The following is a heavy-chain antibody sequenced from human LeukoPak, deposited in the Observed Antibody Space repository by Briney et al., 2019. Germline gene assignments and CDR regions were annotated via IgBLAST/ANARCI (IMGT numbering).Heavy chain of an antibody. CDR2: IKQDGSEK. V-gene: IGHV3-7*01. CDR1: GFTFSNSW. Sequence: GGSLRLSCAASGFTFSNSWMSWVRQAPGKGLEWVANIKQDGSEKYYVDTVKGRFTISRDNAKNSLYLQMNSLRAEDTAVYYCARDAYGKTDFWGQGTLVTVSS. CDR3: ARDAYGKTDF. D-gene: IGHD4-17*01. J-gene: IGHJ4*02.